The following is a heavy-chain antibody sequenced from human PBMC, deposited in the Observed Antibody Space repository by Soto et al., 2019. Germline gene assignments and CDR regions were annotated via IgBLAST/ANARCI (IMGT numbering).Heavy chain of an antibody. V-gene: IGHV3-15*07. CDR1: GFTFSNAW. Sequence: EVQLVESGGGLVKPGGSLRLSCAASGFTFSNAWMNWVRQAPGKGLEWVGRIKSKTGGGTTDYAAPVRGRFTISRDDSKNPLYLQMNSVKTEDTAVYYCTTQVSVGGASTGNAFDIWGQGTMVTVSS. D-gene: IGHD1-26*01. J-gene: IGHJ3*02. CDR2: IKSKTGGGTT. CDR3: TTQVSVGGASTGNAFDI.